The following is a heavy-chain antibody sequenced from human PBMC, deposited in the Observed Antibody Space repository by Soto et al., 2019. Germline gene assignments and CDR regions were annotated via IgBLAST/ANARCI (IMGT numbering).Heavy chain of an antibody. CDR3: AKIYGGSGRYS. CDR1: GFTFSSYA. V-gene: IGHV3-23*01. J-gene: IGHJ4*02. CDR2: ISGSGGST. Sequence: GGSLRLSCAASGFTFSSYAMSWVRQAPGKGLEWVSAISGSGGSTYYADSVKGRFTISRDNSKNTLYLQMSTLRAEDTAVYFCAKIYGGSGRYSWGQGTLVTVSS. D-gene: IGHD3-10*01.